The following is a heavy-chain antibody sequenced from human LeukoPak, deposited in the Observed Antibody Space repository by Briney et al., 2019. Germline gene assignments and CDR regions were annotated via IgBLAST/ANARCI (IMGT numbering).Heavy chain of an antibody. J-gene: IGHJ4*02. CDR1: GGSISSSSYY. CDR2: IYYSGST. D-gene: IGHD5-18*01. CDR3: ASLTVDTAMVPDY. V-gene: IGHV4-39*07. Sequence: PSETLSLTCTVSGGSISSSSYYWGWIRQPPGKGLEWIGSIYYSGSTYYNPSLKSRVTISVDTSKDQFSLKLSSVTAADTAVYYCASLTVDTAMVPDYWGQGTLVTVSS.